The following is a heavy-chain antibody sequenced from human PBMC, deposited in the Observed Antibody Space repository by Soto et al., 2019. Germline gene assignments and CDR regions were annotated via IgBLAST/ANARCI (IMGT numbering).Heavy chain of an antibody. CDR1: GFTVSSNY. V-gene: IGHV3-66*01. CDR2: IYSGGST. D-gene: IGHD2-15*01. J-gene: IGHJ5*02. Sequence: GGSLRLSCAASGFTVSSNYMSWVRQAPGKGLEWVSVIYSGGSTYYADSVKGRFTISRDNSKNTLYLQMNSLRAEDTAVYYCAKGGIVVVVVAATLANWFDPWGQGTLVTVSS. CDR3: AKGGIVVVVVAATLANWFDP.